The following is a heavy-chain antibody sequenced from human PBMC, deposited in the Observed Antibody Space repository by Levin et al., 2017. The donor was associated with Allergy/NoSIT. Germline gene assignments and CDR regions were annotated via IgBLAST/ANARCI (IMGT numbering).Heavy chain of an antibody. CDR2: ISPNNGHT. Sequence: ASVKVSCKASGYTFRVYGIIWVRQAPGEGLEWLGWISPNNGHTTVSHKVQGRVTMTTDESTTTAYLDIRSLTSDDTAVYYCARDLGTGWYDNAFDICGRGTLVSVSS. CDR3: ARDLGTGWYDNAFDI. CDR1: GYTFRVYG. V-gene: IGHV1-18*01. D-gene: IGHD6-19*01. J-gene: IGHJ3*02.